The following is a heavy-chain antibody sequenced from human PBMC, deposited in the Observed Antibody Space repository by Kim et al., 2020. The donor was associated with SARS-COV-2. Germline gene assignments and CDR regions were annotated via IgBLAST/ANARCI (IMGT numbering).Heavy chain of an antibody. V-gene: IGHV3-23*01. J-gene: IGHJ4*02. CDR2: ISSGSVTS. CDR3: AKTRGSYGAYYFDC. D-gene: IGHD5-18*01. CDR1: GFTFSNYA. Sequence: GGSLRLSCAASGFTFSNYAMTWVRQAPGKGLEWVSSISSGSVTSYYADSVKGRFTISRDNSENTVYLQMNSLRAEDTAIYYYAKTRGSYGAYYFDCWGQG.